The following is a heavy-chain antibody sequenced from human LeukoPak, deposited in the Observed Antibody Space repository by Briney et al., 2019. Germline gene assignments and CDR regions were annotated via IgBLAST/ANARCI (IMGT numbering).Heavy chain of an antibody. J-gene: IGHJ3*02. Sequence: TGGSLRLSCAASGLTFSNAWMSWVRQVPGKGLEWVSSISSSSSYIYYADSVKGRFTISRDNAKNSLYLQMNSLRAEDTAVYYCARGGGYYAFDIWGQGTMVTVSS. D-gene: IGHD3-22*01. CDR1: GLTFSNAW. CDR3: ARGGGYYAFDI. CDR2: ISSSSSYI. V-gene: IGHV3-21*01.